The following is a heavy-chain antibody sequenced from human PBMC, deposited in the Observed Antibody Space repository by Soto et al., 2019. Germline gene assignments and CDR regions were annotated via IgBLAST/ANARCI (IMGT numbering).Heavy chain of an antibody. D-gene: IGHD1-1*01. J-gene: IGHJ6*02. CDR2: ISSSSSTI. CDR1: GFTFSSYS. CDR3: AREGRHHYYYGMDV. Sequence: EVQLVESGGGLVQPGGSLRLPCAASGFTFSSYSMNWVRQAPGKGLEWVSYISSSSSTIYYADSVKGRFTISRDNAKNSLYLQMNSLRAEDTAVYYCAREGRHHYYYGMDVWGQGTTVTVSS. V-gene: IGHV3-48*01.